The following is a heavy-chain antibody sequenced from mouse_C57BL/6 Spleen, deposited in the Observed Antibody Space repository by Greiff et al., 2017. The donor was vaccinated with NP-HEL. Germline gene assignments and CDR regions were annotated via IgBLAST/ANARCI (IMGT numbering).Heavy chain of an antibody. CDR2: IDPSDSYT. D-gene: IGHD1-3*01. J-gene: IGHJ3*01. CDR1: GYTFTSYW. CDR3: ARSTNKGVAY. Sequence: QVQLQQPGAELVMPGASVKLSCKASGYTFTSYWMHWVKQRPGQGLEWIGEIDPSDSYTNYNQKFKGKSTLTVDKSASTAYMQLSSLTSEDSAVYYCARSTNKGVAYWGQGTLVTVSA. V-gene: IGHV1-69*01.